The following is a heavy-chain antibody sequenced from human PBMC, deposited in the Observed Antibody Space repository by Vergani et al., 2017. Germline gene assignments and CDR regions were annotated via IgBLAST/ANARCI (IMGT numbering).Heavy chain of an antibody. CDR1: GFTFSSYE. CDR2: ISSSGSTI. J-gene: IGHJ6*03. D-gene: IGHD2-15*01. V-gene: IGHV3-48*03. CDR3: AKGSIPHRSVYYYYYYMDV. Sequence: EVQLVESGGGLVQPGGSLRLSCAASGFTFSSYEMNWVRQAPGKGLEWVSYISSSGSTIYYADSVKGRFTISRDNAKNSLYLQMNSLRAEDTAVYYCAKGSIPHRSVYYYYYYMDVWGKGTTVTVSS.